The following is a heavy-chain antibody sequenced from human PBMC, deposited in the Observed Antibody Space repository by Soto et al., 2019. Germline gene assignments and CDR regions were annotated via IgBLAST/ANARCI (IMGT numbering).Heavy chain of an antibody. J-gene: IGHJ3*02. CDR2: ISGSGGST. CDR1: GFTFSSYA. V-gene: IGHV3-23*01. CDR3: AKVPLVRGWYGNAFDI. D-gene: IGHD6-19*01. Sequence: GSSLRLSCSASGFTFSSYAMSWLRQAPGKGLEWVSAISGSGGSTSYADSVQCRFTSSRDNYTNTLYLQMHRLRAADTDVYYCAKVPLVRGWYGNAFDIWGQGTMVTVSS.